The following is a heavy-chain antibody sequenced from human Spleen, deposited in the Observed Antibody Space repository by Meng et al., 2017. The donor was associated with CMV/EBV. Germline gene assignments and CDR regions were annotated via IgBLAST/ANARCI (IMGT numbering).Heavy chain of an antibody. CDR3: ARELRDSYNFDY. J-gene: IGHJ4*02. Sequence: KTSTNIFISYYVRSVRQDTGRRLEWMGMIDLAGGNERYAPRFQGRVPVTRDTSTTTVYMELSSLRSGDTAVDYCARELRDSYNFDYWGPGTLVTVSS. D-gene: IGHD5-24*01. CDR2: IDLAGGNE. CDR1: TNIFISYY. V-gene: IGHV1-46*01.